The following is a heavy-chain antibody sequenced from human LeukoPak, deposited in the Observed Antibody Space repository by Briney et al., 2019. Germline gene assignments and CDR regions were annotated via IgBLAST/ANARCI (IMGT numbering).Heavy chain of an antibody. CDR3: ARGGTSGWRTPNDDY. D-gene: IGHD6-19*01. J-gene: IGHJ4*02. CDR1: GYTFTTYG. CDR2: SSPYNGNT. Sequence: ASVKVSCKASGYTFTTYGISWVRQAPGQGLEWMGWSSPYNGNTNYAQKLRGRVTMTTDKSTSTAYMELRSLRSDDTAVYYCARGGTSGWRTPNDDYWGQGTLVTVSS. V-gene: IGHV1-18*01.